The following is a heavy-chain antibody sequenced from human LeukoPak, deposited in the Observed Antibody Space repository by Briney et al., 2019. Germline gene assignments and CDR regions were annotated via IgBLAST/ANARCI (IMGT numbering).Heavy chain of an antibody. D-gene: IGHD3-22*01. CDR1: GFTFSSYS. Sequence: GGSLRLSCAASGFTFSSYSMNWVRQAPGKGLEWVSSISSSSSYIYYADSVKGRFTISRDNAKNSLYLQMNSLRAEDTAVYYCARGDYYDSSGYFDNWFDPWGQGTLVTVSS. CDR3: ARGDYYDSSGYFDNWFDP. V-gene: IGHV3-21*01. CDR2: ISSSSSYI. J-gene: IGHJ5*02.